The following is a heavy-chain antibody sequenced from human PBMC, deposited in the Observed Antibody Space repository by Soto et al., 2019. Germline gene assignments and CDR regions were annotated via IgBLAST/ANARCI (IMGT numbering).Heavy chain of an antibody. J-gene: IGHJ5*02. Sequence: QLQLQESGPGLVKPSETLSLTCTVSGGSISSSSYYWGWIRQPPGKRLEWIGRIYYSGITYYNPSLKGRVNASVDTYKNDFSLKLCCVTEADTAVYYYARPIQLWLGTWGQGTLVTVSS. CDR2: IYYSGIT. CDR1: GGSISSSSYY. V-gene: IGHV4-39*01. D-gene: IGHD5-18*01. CDR3: ARPIQLWLGT.